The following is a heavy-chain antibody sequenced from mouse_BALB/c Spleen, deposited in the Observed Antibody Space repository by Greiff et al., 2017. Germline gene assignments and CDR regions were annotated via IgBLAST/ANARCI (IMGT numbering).Heavy chain of an antibody. D-gene: IGHD5-1*01. CDR1: GFTFSSYY. Sequence: DVKLVESGGGLVKLGGSLKLSCAASGFTFSSYYMSWVRQTPEKRLELVAAINSNGGSTYYPDTVKGRFTISRDNAKNTLYLQMSSLKSEDTALYYCARHTYGYFDYWGQGTTLTVSS. CDR3: ARHTYGYFDY. CDR2: INSNGGST. V-gene: IGHV5-6-2*01. J-gene: IGHJ2*01.